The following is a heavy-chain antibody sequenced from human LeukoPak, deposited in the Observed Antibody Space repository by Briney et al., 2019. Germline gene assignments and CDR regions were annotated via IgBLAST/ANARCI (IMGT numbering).Heavy chain of an antibody. D-gene: IGHD6-13*01. CDR3: AREGEQQLGWFDP. CDR2: IKSKTDGGTT. J-gene: IGHJ5*02. Sequence: GGSLRLSCAASGFTFSNAWMSWVRQAPGKGLEWVGRIKSKTDGGTTDYAAPVKGRFTISRDDSKNTLYLQMNSLRAEDTAVYYCAREGEQQLGWFDPWGQGTLVTVSS. CDR1: GFTFSNAW. V-gene: IGHV3-15*01.